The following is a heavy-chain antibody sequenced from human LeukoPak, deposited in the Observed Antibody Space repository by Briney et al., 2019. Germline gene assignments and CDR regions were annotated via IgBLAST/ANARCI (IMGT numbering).Heavy chain of an antibody. CDR1: GGSFSGYY. Sequence: SETLSLTCAVYGGSFSGYYWSWIRQPPGKGLEWIGEINHSGSTNYNPSLKSRVTISGDTSKNQFSLKLSSVTAADTAVYYCARGFRGPNFDYWGQGTLVTVSS. J-gene: IGHJ4*02. CDR3: ARGFRGPNFDY. CDR2: INHSGST. V-gene: IGHV4-34*01. D-gene: IGHD3-10*01.